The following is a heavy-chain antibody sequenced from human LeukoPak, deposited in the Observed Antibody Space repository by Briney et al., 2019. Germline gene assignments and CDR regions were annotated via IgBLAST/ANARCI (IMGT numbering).Heavy chain of an antibody. CDR3: ARHQLLGPCFKGVCSDAFDI. Sequence: GESLKISCKGSGYRFTSYWISWVRQMPGKGLEWMGRIDPSDSYTNYGPSFQGHLTISADKSISTAYLQWSSLKASDTAMYYCARHQLLGPCFKGVCSDAFDIWGQGTMVTVSS. V-gene: IGHV5-10-1*01. CDR1: GYRFTSYW. D-gene: IGHD2-8*01. CDR2: IDPSDSYT. J-gene: IGHJ3*02.